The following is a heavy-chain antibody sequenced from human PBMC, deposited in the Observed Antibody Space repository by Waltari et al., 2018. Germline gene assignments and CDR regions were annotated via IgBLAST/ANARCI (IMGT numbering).Heavy chain of an antibody. Sequence: QVQLVQSGAEVKKPGSSVKVSCKASGGTFSSYAISWVRLAPGQGLEWMGGIIPIFGTANYAQKFQGRVTITTDESTSTAYMELSSLRSEDTAVYYCARSVVTVTTYYYYYYMDVWGKGTTVTVSS. V-gene: IGHV1-69*05. J-gene: IGHJ6*03. CDR1: GGTFSSYA. D-gene: IGHD4-4*01. CDR3: ARSVVTVTTYYYYYYMDV. CDR2: IIPIFGTA.